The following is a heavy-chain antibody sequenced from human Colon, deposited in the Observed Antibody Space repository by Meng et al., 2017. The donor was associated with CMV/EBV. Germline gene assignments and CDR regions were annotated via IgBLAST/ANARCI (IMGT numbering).Heavy chain of an antibody. CDR3: ARDTPHNAFEP. D-gene: IGHD2-15*01. J-gene: IGHJ5*02. CDR1: GFTFSNCA. Sequence: GESLKISCAASGFTFSNCAMTWVRQAPGKRLEWVSAITTSGGGRYYAASVKGRFTISRDNSQNTLYLQMNSLGADDTAIYYCARDTPHNAFEPWGHGTLVTVSS. CDR2: ITTSGGGR. V-gene: IGHV3-23*01.